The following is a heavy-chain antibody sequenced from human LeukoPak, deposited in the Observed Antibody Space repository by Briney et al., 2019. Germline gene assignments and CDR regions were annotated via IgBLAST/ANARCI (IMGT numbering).Heavy chain of an antibody. CDR2: ISYDGSNK. Sequence: GGSLRLSCAASGFTFSSYGMRWVRQAPGKGLEWVAVISYDGSNKYYADSVKGRFTISRDNSKNTLYLQMNSLKAEDTAVYYCAKESGSGDYDSLHFDYWGQGTLVTVSS. CDR1: GFTFSSYG. V-gene: IGHV3-30*18. J-gene: IGHJ4*02. D-gene: IGHD4-17*01. CDR3: AKESGSGDYDSLHFDY.